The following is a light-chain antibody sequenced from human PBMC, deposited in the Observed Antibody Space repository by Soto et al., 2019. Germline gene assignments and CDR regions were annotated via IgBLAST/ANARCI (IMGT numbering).Light chain of an antibody. CDR3: QQSFATPLT. V-gene: IGKV1-39*01. CDR2: TAS. Sequence: DIQMTQSPSSLSASVGDRVTITCRASQSISTHLNWYQQKPGKAPNLLIYTASSLQVGLPSRFSGSGSGTDFTLTISSLQPEDSATYYCQQSFATPLTFGGGTKVDI. J-gene: IGKJ4*01. CDR1: QSISTH.